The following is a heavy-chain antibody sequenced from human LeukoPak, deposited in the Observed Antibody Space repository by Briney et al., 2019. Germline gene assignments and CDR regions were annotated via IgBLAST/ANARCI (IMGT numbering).Heavy chain of an antibody. D-gene: IGHD6-13*01. CDR2: INHSGST. CDR3: AGERIAAAGRLIYYGMDG. Sequence: SETLSLTCAVYGGSFSGYYWSWIRQPPGKGLEWIGEINHSGSTNYNPSLKSRVTISVDTSKNQFSLKLSSVTAADTAVYYCAGERIAAAGRLIYYGMDGWGKGTTVTVSS. CDR1: GGSFSGYY. V-gene: IGHV4-34*01. J-gene: IGHJ6*04.